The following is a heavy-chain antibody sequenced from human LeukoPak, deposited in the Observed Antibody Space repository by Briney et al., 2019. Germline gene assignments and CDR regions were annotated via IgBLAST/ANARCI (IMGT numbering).Heavy chain of an antibody. J-gene: IGHJ4*02. CDR1: GYSFTNYW. D-gene: IGHD2-2*01. V-gene: IGHV5-51*01. CDR3: ARRRYCDSTSCYAGDFDY. Sequence: GESLKISCKGSGYSFTNYWIGWVRQMPGKGLEWMGIIYPGDSDTRYNPSFQDQVTISADKSINTAYLQWGSLKASDTAMYYCARRRYCDSTSCYAGDFDYWGQGTLVTVSS. CDR2: IYPGDSDT.